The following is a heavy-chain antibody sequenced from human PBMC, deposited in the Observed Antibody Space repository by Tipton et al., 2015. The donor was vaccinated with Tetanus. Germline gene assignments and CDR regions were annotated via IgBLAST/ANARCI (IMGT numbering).Heavy chain of an antibody. V-gene: IGHV3-11*01. D-gene: IGHD2-8*01. CDR1: GFTFSDHY. Sequence: SLRLSCVASGFTFSDHYMSWIRQAPGKGLEWVSYISSSGKTVHYADAVKGRFTISRDSAKNSLYLQMNSLRADDTAVYYCVRGGMMYADYWGQGTLVTVSS. J-gene: IGHJ4*02. CDR2: ISSSGKTV. CDR3: VRGGMMYADY.